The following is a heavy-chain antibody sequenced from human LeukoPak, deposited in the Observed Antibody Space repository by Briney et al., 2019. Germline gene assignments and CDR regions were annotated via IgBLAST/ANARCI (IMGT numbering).Heavy chain of an antibody. D-gene: IGHD3-22*01. CDR3: AKDTEITMIVVVTYFDY. J-gene: IGHJ4*02. Sequence: PGGSLRLSCAASGFTFSSYAMSWVRQAPGKGLEWVSVISGSGVGTYYADSVKGRFTISRDSSKNTLYLQMNSLRAEDTAVYYCAKDTEITMIVVVTYFDYWGQGTLVTVSS. V-gene: IGHV3-23*01. CDR2: ISGSGVGT. CDR1: GFTFSSYA.